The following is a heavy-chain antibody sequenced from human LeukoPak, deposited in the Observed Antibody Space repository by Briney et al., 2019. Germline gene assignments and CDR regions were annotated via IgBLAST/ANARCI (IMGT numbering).Heavy chain of an antibody. V-gene: IGHV4-59*08. CDR2: IYYSGST. J-gene: IGHJ4*02. CDR3: ARRTRGSYYYFDY. CDR1: GGSISSYY. Sequence: SETLSLTCTVSGGSISSYYWSWIRQPPGKGLEWIGYIYYSGSTNYNPSLKSRVTISVDTSKNQFSLKLSSVTAADTAVYYCARRTRGSYYYFDYWGQGTLVTVSS. D-gene: IGHD1-26*01.